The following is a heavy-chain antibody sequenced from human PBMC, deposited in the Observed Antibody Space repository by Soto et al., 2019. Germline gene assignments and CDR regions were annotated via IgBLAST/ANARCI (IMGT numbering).Heavy chain of an antibody. J-gene: IGHJ6*02. Sequence: GGSLRLSCAASGFTFSSYGMHWVRQAPGKGLEWVAVIWYDGSNKYYADSVKGRFTISRDNSKNTLYLQMNSLRAEDTAVYYCARDKLALGMDVWGQGTTVTVSS. CDR1: GFTFSSYG. D-gene: IGHD1-7*01. CDR2: IWYDGSNK. V-gene: IGHV3-33*01. CDR3: ARDKLALGMDV.